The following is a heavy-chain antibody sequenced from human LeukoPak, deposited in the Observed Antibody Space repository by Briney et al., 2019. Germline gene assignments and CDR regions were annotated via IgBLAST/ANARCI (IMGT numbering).Heavy chain of an antibody. V-gene: IGHV1-69*13. CDR2: IIPIFGTA. CDR1: GGTFSSYA. Sequence: SVKVSCKASGGTFSSYAISWVRQAPGQGLEWMGGIIPIFGTANYAQKFQGRVTIPADESTSTAYMELSSLRSEDTAVYYCARENNTGEDWFDPWGQGTLVTVSS. D-gene: IGHD1/OR15-1a*01. J-gene: IGHJ5*02. CDR3: ARENNTGEDWFDP.